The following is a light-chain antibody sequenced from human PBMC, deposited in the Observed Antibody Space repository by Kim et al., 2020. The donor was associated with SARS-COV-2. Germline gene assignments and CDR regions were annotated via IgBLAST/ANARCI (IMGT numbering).Light chain of an antibody. CDR3: QTWGTGIKV. CDR1: SGHSTYA. CDR2: LNSDGSL. V-gene: IGLV4-69*02. J-gene: IGLJ3*02. Sequence: SVKLTCTLSSGHSTYAIAWHQQQPEKGPRYLMKLNSDGSLTKGDGIPDRFSGSSSGAERYLTISSLQSEDEADYYCQTWGTGIKVFGGGTKLTVL.